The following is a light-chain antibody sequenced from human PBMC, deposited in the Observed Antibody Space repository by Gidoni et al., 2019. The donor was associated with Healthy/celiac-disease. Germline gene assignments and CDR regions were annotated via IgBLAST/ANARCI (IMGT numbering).Light chain of an antibody. CDR1: ISIVGSYNL. J-gene: IGLJ7*01. Sequence: QSALTQPASVSGSPGQSITITCTGTISIVGSYNLVSWYQQHPGKAPKRLIYEVITRPSGVANRFSGSKSGNTASLTISGLQAEDEADYYCCSYAGSSTHAVFGGGTQLTVL. CDR3: CSYAGSSTHAV. CDR2: EVI. V-gene: IGLV2-23*02.